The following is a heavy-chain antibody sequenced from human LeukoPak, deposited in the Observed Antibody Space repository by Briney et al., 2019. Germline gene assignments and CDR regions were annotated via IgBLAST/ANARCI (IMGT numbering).Heavy chain of an antibody. V-gene: IGHV4-61*08. D-gene: IGHD5-12*01. CDR3: ARGGDQRWLQFHWFDP. CDR2: IYYSGST. Sequence: PSQTLSLTCTVSGGSISSGGYYWSWIRQHPGKGLEWIGYIYYSGSTNYNPSLKSRVTISVDTSKNQFSLKLSSVTAADTAVYYCARGGDQRWLQFHWFDPWGQGTLVTVSS. J-gene: IGHJ5*02. CDR1: GGSISSGGYY.